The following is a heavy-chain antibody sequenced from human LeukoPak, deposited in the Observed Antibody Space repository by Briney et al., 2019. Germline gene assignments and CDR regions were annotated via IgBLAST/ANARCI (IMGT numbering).Heavy chain of an antibody. V-gene: IGHV3-74*01. D-gene: IGHD1-26*01. Sequence: GGSLGLSCAASGFTFSRYWMHWVRQAPGKGLVWVSRINTDGSNTTYADSVKGRFSISRDNAKNTLYLQMNSLGAEDTAVYYCARSGGTYSFDMWGQGTMVTVSS. J-gene: IGHJ3*02. CDR1: GFTFSRYW. CDR3: ARSGGTYSFDM. CDR2: INTDGSNT.